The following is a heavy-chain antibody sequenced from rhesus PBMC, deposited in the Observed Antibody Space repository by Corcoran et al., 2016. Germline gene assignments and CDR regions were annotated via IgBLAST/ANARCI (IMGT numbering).Heavy chain of an antibody. D-gene: IGHD6-37*01. J-gene: IGHJ4*01. CDR3: ATRGGWTYFDY. V-gene: IGHV1-111*02. CDR1: GYTFTDYY. Sequence: EVQLVQSGAEMKKPGASVKISCKASGYTFTDYYLHWVRQSPGKGLEWMGRIDPEDGETTHAKKFQDRVTITADTSTDTAYMALSSLRSEDTAVYYCATRGGWTYFDYWGQGVLVTVSS. CDR2: IDPEDGET.